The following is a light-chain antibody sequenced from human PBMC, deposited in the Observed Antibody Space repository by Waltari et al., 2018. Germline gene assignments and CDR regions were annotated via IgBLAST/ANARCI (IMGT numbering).Light chain of an antibody. V-gene: IGLV3-10*01. Sequence: SYELTQPPSVSVSPGPTARITCSGDALPHKYAYLYQQKSGQAPVVVIYEDSKRPSGIPERFSGSSSGTMATLTISGAQVEDEADYYCYSTDSSGNHRVFGGGTKLTVL. CDR2: EDS. CDR1: ALPHKY. CDR3: YSTDSSGNHRV. J-gene: IGLJ3*02.